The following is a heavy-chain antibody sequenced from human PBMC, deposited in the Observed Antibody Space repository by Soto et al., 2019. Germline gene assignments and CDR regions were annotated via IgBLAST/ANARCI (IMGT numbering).Heavy chain of an antibody. Sequence: QVQLVESGGGVVQPGRSLRLSCAASGFTFSSYAMHWVRQAPGKGLEWVAVISYDESNKYYADSVKGRFTISRDNSKNTLYLQMNSLRAEDTAVYYCARVVAGYSYGDAFDIWGQGTMVTVSS. V-gene: IGHV3-30-3*01. D-gene: IGHD5-18*01. CDR3: ARVVAGYSYGDAFDI. J-gene: IGHJ3*02. CDR2: ISYDESNK. CDR1: GFTFSSYA.